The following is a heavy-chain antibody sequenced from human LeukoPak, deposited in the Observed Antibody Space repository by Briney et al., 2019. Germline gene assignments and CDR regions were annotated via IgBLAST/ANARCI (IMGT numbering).Heavy chain of an antibody. J-gene: IGHJ3*02. CDR1: GGSISGYH. D-gene: IGHD3-22*01. CDR3: ARHVGYYYDSSGXTEDAFDI. Sequence: SETMSLTCTVTGGSISGYHWNWIRQSPGKGLEWISNIFYTGNTDYNPSLKSRVTISINTSKNEISLILRSVTAADTAVYYCARHVGYYYDSSGXTEDAFDI. V-gene: IGHV4-59*08. CDR2: IFYTGNT.